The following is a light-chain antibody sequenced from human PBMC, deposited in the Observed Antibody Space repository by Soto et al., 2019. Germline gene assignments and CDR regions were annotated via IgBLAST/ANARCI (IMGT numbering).Light chain of an antibody. CDR3: GTWGV. CDR2: DNN. V-gene: IGLV1-51*01. J-gene: IGLJ3*02. Sequence: QSVLTQPPSVSAAPGQKVTISCSGGYSNIGKNYVSWYQQLPGTAPKLLIFDNNKRPSGIPDRFSGSKSGTSATLGITGLQTGDEADYYCGTWGVFGGGTKLTVL. CDR1: YSNIGKNY.